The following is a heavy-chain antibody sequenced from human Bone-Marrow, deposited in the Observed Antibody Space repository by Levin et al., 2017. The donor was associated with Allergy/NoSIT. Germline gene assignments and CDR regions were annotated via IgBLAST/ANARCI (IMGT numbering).Heavy chain of an antibody. CDR2: ISYDGSEK. CDR1: GFIFSNYG. D-gene: IGHD6-19*01. CDR3: VKSVAGTGIYGMDV. V-gene: IGHV3-30*18. Sequence: SGGSLRLSCAASGFIFSNYGMHWVRQAPGKGLEWVAVISYDGSEKYYTDSVMGRFTISRDNSKNTLFLQINSLRAEDTAVYYCVKSVAGTGIYGMDVWGQGTTVTVSS. J-gene: IGHJ6*02.